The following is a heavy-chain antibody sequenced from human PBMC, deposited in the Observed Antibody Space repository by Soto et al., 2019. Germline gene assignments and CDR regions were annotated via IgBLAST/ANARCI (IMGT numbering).Heavy chain of an antibody. Sequence: PGGSLRLSCAASGFTFGSHWMHWVRQAPGKGLVYVSRISSGGTTTNYAESVKGRFTISRDNARNTLYLQMNSLRVEDTAVYYCARFGTSYDTSGFLYWGPGT. CDR3: ARFGTSYDTSGFLY. D-gene: IGHD3-22*01. J-gene: IGHJ4*02. CDR1: GFTFGSHW. CDR2: ISSGGTTT. V-gene: IGHV3-74*01.